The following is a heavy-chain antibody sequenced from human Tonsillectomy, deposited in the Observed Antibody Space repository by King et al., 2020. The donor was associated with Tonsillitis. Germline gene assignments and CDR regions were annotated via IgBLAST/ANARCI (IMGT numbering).Heavy chain of an antibody. J-gene: IGHJ4*02. CDR1: GFTFGTYT. V-gene: IGHV3-21*06. D-gene: IGHD3/OR15-3a*01. CDR3: TKASRMAFFNWFYFDE. Sequence: VQLVESGGGRVKPGAFLRLSCLASGFTFGTYTMNWVRQAPGKGLEWVSSIGISYSDIYYADSVKGRFTISRDNAKNSLYLEMNSLRAEDTAVYYCTKASRMAFFNWFYFDEWGQGTLVTVSS. CDR2: IGISYSDI.